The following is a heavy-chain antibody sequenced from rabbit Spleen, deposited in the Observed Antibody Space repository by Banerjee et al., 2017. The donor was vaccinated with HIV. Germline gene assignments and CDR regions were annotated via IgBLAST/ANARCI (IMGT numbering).Heavy chain of an antibody. D-gene: IGHD4-1*01. J-gene: IGHJ4*01. CDR3: AIMNSRGWGDFNL. V-gene: IGHV1S47*01. CDR2: IDPVFGST. Sequence: QEQLVETGGGLVQPGGSLTLSCKASGFDFSRYGMSWVRQAPGKGLEWIGYIDPVFGSTYYASWVNGRFSISRENTQNTVSLQMNSLTAADTATYFCAIMNSRGWGDFNLWGQGTLVTVS. CDR1: GFDFSRYG.